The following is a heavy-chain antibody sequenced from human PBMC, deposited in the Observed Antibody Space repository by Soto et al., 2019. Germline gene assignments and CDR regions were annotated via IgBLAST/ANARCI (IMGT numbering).Heavy chain of an antibody. CDR3: ARETYYSDRTGYYLLDY. CDR2: IYYSGRT. Sequence: SETLSLTCTVSGDSITNYYWTWVRQPPGKGLEWIGFIYYSGRTNYTPSLKSRVTMSVDTSKNQFSLKLTSVTAADTAVYYCARETYYSDRTGYYLLDYWGQGTLVTVSS. J-gene: IGHJ4*02. V-gene: IGHV4-59*01. D-gene: IGHD3-22*01. CDR1: GDSITNYY.